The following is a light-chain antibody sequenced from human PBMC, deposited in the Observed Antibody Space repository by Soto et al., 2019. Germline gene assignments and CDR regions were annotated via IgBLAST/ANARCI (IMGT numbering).Light chain of an antibody. Sequence: SYELTQPPSVSVAPGQTATFICGGDNIGYNTVHWYQQRPGQAPVLVVYDDSDRPAGIPERFSGYNSGNTATLTINRVDAGDEADYYCQVWDSGSDLFGGGTKLTVL. CDR3: QVWDSGSDL. CDR2: DDS. CDR1: NIGYNT. J-gene: IGLJ2*01. V-gene: IGLV3-21*02.